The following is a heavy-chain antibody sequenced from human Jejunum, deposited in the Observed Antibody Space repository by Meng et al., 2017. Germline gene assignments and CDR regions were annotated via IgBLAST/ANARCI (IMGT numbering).Heavy chain of an antibody. J-gene: IGHJ5*01. CDR2: INWNSNSV. V-gene: IGHV3-9*01. CDR3: AKDVDGGWRVSPPDS. D-gene: IGHD6-19*01. CDR1: GFIFDDYA. Sequence: SLMFSCVVSGFIFDDYAMHWVRQAPGKGLEWVSGINWNSNSVGYADFVKGRFIISRDNARNSLYLQMNSLRAEDTALYYCAKDVDGGWRVSPPDSWGQGTLVTVSS.